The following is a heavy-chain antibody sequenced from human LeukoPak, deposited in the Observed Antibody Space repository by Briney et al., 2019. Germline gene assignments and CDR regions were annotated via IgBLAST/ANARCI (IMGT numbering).Heavy chain of an antibody. CDR2: LYYGGST. J-gene: IGHJ4*02. CDR1: GGSISSHH. V-gene: IGHV4-59*11. CDR3: ARGWPITLFGVVDY. D-gene: IGHD3-3*01. Sequence: SETLSLTCTVSGGSISSHHWSWIRQPPGKGLEWIGYLYYGGSTTYNPSLQSRVTMSVDSSKNQFSLRLSSVTAADAAIYYCARGWPITLFGVVDYWGQGTLVTVSS.